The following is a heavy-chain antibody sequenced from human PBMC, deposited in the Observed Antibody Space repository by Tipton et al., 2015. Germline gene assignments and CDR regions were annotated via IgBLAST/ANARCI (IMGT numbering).Heavy chain of an antibody. Sequence: QLVQSGAEVKKPGESLKISCKGSGYTFGHYWIAWVRQMPRKGLEWMGIIYPGDSDTRYSPSFQGQVTISADKSISTAYLQWSSLKASDTATYYCARRHYDSTTTAFDIWGQGTMVTVSS. J-gene: IGHJ3*02. CDR3: ARRHYDSTTTAFDI. CDR2: IYPGDSDT. V-gene: IGHV5-51*01. CDR1: GYTFGHYW. D-gene: IGHD3-22*01.